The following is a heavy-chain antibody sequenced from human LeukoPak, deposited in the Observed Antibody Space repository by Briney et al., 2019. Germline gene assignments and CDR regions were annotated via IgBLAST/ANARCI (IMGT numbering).Heavy chain of an antibody. CDR2: ISGSGGST. V-gene: IGHV3-23*01. D-gene: IGHD5-12*01. CDR1: RFTLSSYA. Sequence: PGGSLRLSCAASRFTLSSYAMSWVRQAPGKGLEWVSAISGSGGSTYYADSVKGRFTISRDNSKNTLYLQMNSLRAEDTAVYYCAKDLSGYDYSSYFDYWGQGTLVTVSS. CDR3: AKDLSGYDYSSYFDY. J-gene: IGHJ4*02.